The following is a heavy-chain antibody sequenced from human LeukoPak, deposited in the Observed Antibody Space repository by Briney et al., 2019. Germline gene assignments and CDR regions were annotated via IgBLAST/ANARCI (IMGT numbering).Heavy chain of an antibody. CDR1: GYTFTSYD. CDR2: MNPNSGNT. D-gene: IGHD6-6*01. V-gene: IGHV1-8*01. J-gene: IGHJ4*02. Sequence: ASVKVSCKASGYTFTSYDINWVRQATGQGLERMGWMNPNSGNTGYAQKLQGRVTMTRNTSISTAYMELSSLRSEDTAVYYCARALMIEARDLDYWGQGTLVTVSS. CDR3: ARALMIEARDLDY.